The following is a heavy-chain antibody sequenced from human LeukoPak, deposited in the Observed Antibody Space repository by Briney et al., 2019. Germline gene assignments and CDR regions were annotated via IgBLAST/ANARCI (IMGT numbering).Heavy chain of an antibody. CDR1: GFTVSSNY. CDR2: LYSGGST. CDR3: ARGALGMSGRIVDAFDI. V-gene: IGHV3-66*01. J-gene: IGHJ3*02. D-gene: IGHD1-14*01. Sequence: GGSLRLSCAAPGFTVSSNYMSWVRQAPGKGLEWVSDLYSGGSTYYADSVKGRFTISRDNSKNTLYLQMNSPRAEDTAVYYCARGALGMSGRIVDAFDIWGQGTRVTVSS.